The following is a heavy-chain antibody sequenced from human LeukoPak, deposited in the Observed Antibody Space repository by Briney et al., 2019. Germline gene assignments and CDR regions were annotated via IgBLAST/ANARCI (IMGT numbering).Heavy chain of an antibody. CDR3: ARDETPYYFDY. V-gene: IGHV3-23*01. J-gene: IGHJ4*02. CDR2: ISGSGGST. Sequence: GGSLRLSCAASGFTFSSYWMSWVRQAPGKGLEWVSSISGSGGSTWYADSVKGRFTISRDNSKNTLYLQMNSLRAEDTAVYYCARDETPYYFDYWGQGTLVTVSS. CDR1: GFTFSSYW.